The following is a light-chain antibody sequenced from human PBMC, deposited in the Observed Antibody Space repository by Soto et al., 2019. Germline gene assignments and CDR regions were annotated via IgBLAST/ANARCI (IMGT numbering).Light chain of an antibody. J-gene: IGKJ3*01. CDR3: LKYNCYPLT. V-gene: IGKV1-17*01. CDR1: QGIRND. Sequence: DIQMTQSPSSLSASVGDRVTITCRASQGIRNDLGWYQQKPGKAPKRLIYAAASLQSVIQSRFSGGGSGEEFTLTISSLQPEDFATYYCLKYNCYPLTFGTGTTVDIK. CDR2: AAA.